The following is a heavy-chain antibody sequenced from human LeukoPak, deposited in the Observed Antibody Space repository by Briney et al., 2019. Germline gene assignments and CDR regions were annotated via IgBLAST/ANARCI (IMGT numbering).Heavy chain of an antibody. J-gene: IGHJ4*02. CDR1: GVSINSFY. CDR2: IYDSGST. V-gene: IGHV4-59*01. Sequence: SETLSLTCTVSGVSINSFYWSWIRQPPGKGLEWIGYIYDSGSTNSKPSLKSRVTMSVDTSNNQLSLKLSSVTAADTAVYYCARTVHYSSGWSPTYYFDYWGQGTPVTVSS. CDR3: ARTVHYSSGWSPTYYFDY. D-gene: IGHD6-19*01.